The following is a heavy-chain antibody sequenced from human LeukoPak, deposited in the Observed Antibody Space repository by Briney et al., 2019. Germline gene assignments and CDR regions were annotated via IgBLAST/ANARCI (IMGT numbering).Heavy chain of an antibody. Sequence: SETLSLTCTVSGGSISSYYWSWIRQPPGKGLEWIGYIYYSGSTNYNPSLKSQVTISVDTSKNQFSLKLSSVTAADTAVYYCAIDGVYDAFDIWGQGTMVTVSS. CDR1: GGSISSYY. CDR3: AIDGVYDAFDI. V-gene: IGHV4-59*12. CDR2: IYYSGST. D-gene: IGHD3-10*01. J-gene: IGHJ3*02.